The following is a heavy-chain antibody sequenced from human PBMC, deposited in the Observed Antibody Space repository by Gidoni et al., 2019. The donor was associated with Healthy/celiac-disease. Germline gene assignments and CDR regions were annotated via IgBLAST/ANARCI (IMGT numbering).Heavy chain of an antibody. V-gene: IGHV3-21*01. D-gene: IGHD2-2*01. CDR1: GFTFSSYS. J-gene: IGHJ6*03. Sequence: EVQLVESGGGLVKPGGSLRLSCAASGFTFSSYSMNWVRQAPGKGLEWVSSISSSSSYIYYADSVKGRFTISRDNAKNSLYLQMNSLRAEDTAVYYCARDSLIVVVPAAPIPSGYYYYYYMDVWGKGTTVTVSS. CDR3: ARDSLIVVVPAAPIPSGYYYYYYMDV. CDR2: ISSSSSYI.